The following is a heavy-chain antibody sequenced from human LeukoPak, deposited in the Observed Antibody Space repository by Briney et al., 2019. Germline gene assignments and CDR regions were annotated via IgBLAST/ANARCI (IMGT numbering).Heavy chain of an antibody. V-gene: IGHV4-59*08. J-gene: IGHJ4*02. CDR1: GGSISSYY. CDR2: TYYSGST. D-gene: IGHD3-22*01. Sequence: PSETLSLTCTVSGGSISSYYWSWIRQPPGKGLEWIGYTYYSGSTNYNTSLKSRVTISLDTSKNQISLKLSSVTAADTAVYYCAATYYYDRSGYDYFPPTLESWGQGTVVTVSS. CDR3: AATYYYDRSGYDYFPPTLES.